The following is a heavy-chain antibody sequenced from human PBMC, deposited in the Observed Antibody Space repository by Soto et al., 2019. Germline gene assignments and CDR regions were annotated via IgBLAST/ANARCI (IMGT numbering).Heavy chain of an antibody. CDR2: INHSGST. J-gene: IGHJ6*02. CDR1: GGSFSGYY. CDR3: ARGHGYSSSFLSGGMDV. V-gene: IGHV4-34*01. D-gene: IGHD6-6*01. Sequence: SETLSLTCAVYGGSFSGYYWSWIRQPPGKGLEWIGEINHSGSTNYNPPLKSRVTISVDTSKNQFSLKLSSVTAADTAVYYCARGHGYSSSFLSGGMDVWGQGTTVTVSS.